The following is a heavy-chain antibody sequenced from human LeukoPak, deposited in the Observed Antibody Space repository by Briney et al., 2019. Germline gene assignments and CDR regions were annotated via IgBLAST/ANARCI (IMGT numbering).Heavy chain of an antibody. Sequence: SETLSLTCAVYGGSFSGYYWSWIRQPPGQGLEWIGEINHSGSTNYNPSLKSQVTISVDTSKNQFSLKLSSVTAADTAVYYCVGGGYCTNGVCPGHYWGQGTLVTVSS. D-gene: IGHD2-8*01. CDR2: INHSGST. CDR3: VGGGYCTNGVCPGHY. V-gene: IGHV4-34*01. J-gene: IGHJ4*02. CDR1: GGSFSGYY.